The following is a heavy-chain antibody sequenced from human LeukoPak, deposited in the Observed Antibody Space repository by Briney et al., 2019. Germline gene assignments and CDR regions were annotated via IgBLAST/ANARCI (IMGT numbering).Heavy chain of an antibody. CDR2: IYYSGST. Sequence: PSETLSLTCTVSGGSISSSGYYWAWIRQPPGKGLEWIGNIYYSGSTYYNPSLKSRVTISVDTSKNQFSLKLSSVTAADTAVYYCARPRRTDDYDYVWGSYRQGWFDPWGQGTLVTVSS. CDR1: GGSISSSGYY. D-gene: IGHD3-16*02. V-gene: IGHV4-39*01. J-gene: IGHJ5*02. CDR3: ARPRRTDDYDYVWGSYRQGWFDP.